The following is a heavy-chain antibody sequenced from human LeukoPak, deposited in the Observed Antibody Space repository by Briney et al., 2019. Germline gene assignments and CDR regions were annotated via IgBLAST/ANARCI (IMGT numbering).Heavy chain of an antibody. J-gene: IGHJ4*02. V-gene: IGHV3-23*01. Sequence: GASLRLSCATSGFTFSSYGMSWVRQAPGKGLEWVSAISGSSGTAYYADSVKGRSTISRDNSKNTLYLQMNSLRAEDTAVYYCAKDRGYGGNSALDYWGQGTLVIVSS. CDR2: ISGSSGTA. CDR1: GFTFSSYG. D-gene: IGHD4-23*01. CDR3: AKDRGYGGNSALDY.